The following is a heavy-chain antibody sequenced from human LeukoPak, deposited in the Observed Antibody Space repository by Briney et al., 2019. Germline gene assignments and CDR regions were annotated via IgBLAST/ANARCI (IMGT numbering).Heavy chain of an antibody. CDR3: AKARQQYYYDSSGYYYFDY. Sequence: PGGSLRLSCAASGFTFSSYAMSWVRQAPGKGLEWVSAISGSGGSTYYADSVKGRFTISRDNSKNTLYLQMNSLRAEDTAVYYCAKARQQYYYDSSGYYYFDYWGQGTLVTVSS. D-gene: IGHD3-22*01. CDR1: GFTFSSYA. CDR2: ISGSGGST. V-gene: IGHV3-23*01. J-gene: IGHJ4*02.